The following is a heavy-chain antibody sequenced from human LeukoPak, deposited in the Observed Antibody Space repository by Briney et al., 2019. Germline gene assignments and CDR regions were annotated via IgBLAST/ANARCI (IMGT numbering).Heavy chain of an antibody. V-gene: IGHV3-9*01. J-gene: IGHJ4*02. CDR2: ISWNSGSI. CDR1: GFTFDDYA. Sequence: GRSLRLSCAASGFTFDDYAMHWVRQAPGKGLEWVSGISWNSGSIGYADSVKGRFTISRDNAKNSLYLQMNSLRAEDTALYYCAKDYGKDSSGWYDYWGQGTLVTVYS. CDR3: AKDYGKDSSGWYDY. D-gene: IGHD6-19*01.